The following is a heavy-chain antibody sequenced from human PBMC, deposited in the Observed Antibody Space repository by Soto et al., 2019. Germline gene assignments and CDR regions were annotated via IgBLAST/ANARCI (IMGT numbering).Heavy chain of an antibody. CDR2: IIHSEST. D-gene: IGHD1-26*01. J-gene: IGHJ6*02. CDR3: ARQRPTDGRWEFANYYGMDV. CDR1: GGSFSAYY. Sequence: SETLSLTCAVYGGSFSAYYWSWVRQPPGKGLEWIGEIIHSESTKYNPSLKSRVTISVDTSKNQFSLKLSSVTAADTAVYYCARQRPTDGRWEFANYYGMDVWGRGTPVTVSS. V-gene: IGHV4-34*12.